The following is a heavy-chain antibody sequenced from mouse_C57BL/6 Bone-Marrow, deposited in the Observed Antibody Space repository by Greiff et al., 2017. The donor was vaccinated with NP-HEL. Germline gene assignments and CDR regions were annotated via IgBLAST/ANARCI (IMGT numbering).Heavy chain of an antibody. CDR2: IDPETGGT. CDR3: TRRGKLYFDY. CDR1: GYTFTDYE. J-gene: IGHJ2*01. V-gene: IGHV1-15*01. Sequence: QVHVKQSGAELVRPGASVTLSCKASGYTFTDYEMHWVKQTPVNGLEWIGAIDPETGGTAYNQKFKGKAILTADKSSSTAYMELRSLTSEDSAVYYCTRRGKLYFDYWGQGTTLTVSS.